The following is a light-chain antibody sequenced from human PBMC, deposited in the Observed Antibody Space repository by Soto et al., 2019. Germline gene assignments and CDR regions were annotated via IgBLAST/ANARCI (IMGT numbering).Light chain of an antibody. V-gene: IGKV3D-15*01. CDR3: QQYKNWPAIT. CDR1: PSVSRN. CDR2: GAS. Sequence: EIVRTQSPATLSVSQGERATLSCRASPSVSRNLAWYQQKPGQAPRLLIYGASTRATGIPARFSGSGSGTEFTLTISSLQSEDFAVYYCQQYKNWPAITFGQGTRLEIK. J-gene: IGKJ5*01.